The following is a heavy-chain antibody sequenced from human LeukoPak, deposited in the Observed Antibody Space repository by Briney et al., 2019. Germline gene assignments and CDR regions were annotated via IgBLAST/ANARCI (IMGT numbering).Heavy chain of an antibody. CDR1: GFTFSSYA. V-gene: IGHV3-23*01. CDR3: ARGAYYSDSWYAFDP. CDR2: ISGSGGST. D-gene: IGHD6-13*01. Sequence: GGSLRLSCAASGFTFSSYAMSWVRQDPGKGLEWVSGISGSGGSTCYADSVKGRFTVSRDNSKNKLYLQVDSLRVEDTAVYYCARGAYYSDSWYAFDPWGQGTPVTVSS. J-gene: IGHJ5*02.